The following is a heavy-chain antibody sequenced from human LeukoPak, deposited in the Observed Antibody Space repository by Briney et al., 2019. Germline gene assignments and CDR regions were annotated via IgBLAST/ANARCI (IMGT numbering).Heavy chain of an antibody. Sequence: ASVKVSCKASGYTFTSYYMHWVRQAPGQGLEWMGIINPSGGSTSYAQKFQGRVTMTRDMSTSTVYMELSSLRSEDTAVYYCARGMRRVAATPVTPYYWGQGTLVTVSS. D-gene: IGHD2-15*01. CDR2: INPSGGST. CDR3: ARGMRRVAATPVTPYY. CDR1: GYTFTSYY. J-gene: IGHJ4*02. V-gene: IGHV1-46*01.